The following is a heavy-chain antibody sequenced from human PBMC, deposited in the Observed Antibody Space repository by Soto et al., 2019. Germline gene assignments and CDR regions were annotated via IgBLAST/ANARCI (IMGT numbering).Heavy chain of an antibody. V-gene: IGHV1-18*01. CDR3: AREYYDFWSGYSRPINTRYYYYYYMDV. Sequence: GASVKVSFKASGYTFTSYGISWVRQAPGQGLEWMGWISAYNGNTNYAQKLQGRVTMTTDTSTSTAYMELRSLRSDDTAVYYCAREYYDFWSGYSRPINTRYYYYYYMDVWGKGTTVTVSS. D-gene: IGHD3-3*01. J-gene: IGHJ6*03. CDR1: GYTFTSYG. CDR2: ISAYNGNT.